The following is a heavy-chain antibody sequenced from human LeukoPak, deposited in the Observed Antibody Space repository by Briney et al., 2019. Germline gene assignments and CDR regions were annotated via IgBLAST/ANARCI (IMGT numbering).Heavy chain of an antibody. D-gene: IGHD2-15*01. J-gene: IGHJ6*02. Sequence: PGRSLRLSCAASGFTFSSYAMHWVRQAPGKGLEWVAVISYDGSNKYYADSVKGRFTISRDNSKNTLYLQMNSLRAEDTAVYYCAREVVVVAAATLFYYYGMDVWGQGTTVTVSS. CDR1: GFTFSSYA. CDR3: AREVVVVAAATLFYYYGMDV. CDR2: ISYDGSNK. V-gene: IGHV3-30-3*01.